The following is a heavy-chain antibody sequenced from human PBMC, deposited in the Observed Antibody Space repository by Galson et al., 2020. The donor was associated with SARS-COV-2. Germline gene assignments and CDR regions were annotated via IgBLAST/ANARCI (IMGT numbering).Heavy chain of an antibody. CDR1: GFTFSRFS. J-gene: IGHJ4*02. Sequence: GGSLRLSCAASGFTFSRFSMHWLRQVPGKGLEWVAVVSYDGATENYADSVKGRFTISRDNSKNTLYLQMNSLRVEDTAVYYCATESLRNYCTGGSCYSYHFEYWGQGTLVTVSS. D-gene: IGHD2-15*01. CDR3: ATESLRNYCTGGSCYSYHFEY. CDR2: VSYDGATE. V-gene: IGHV3-30*04.